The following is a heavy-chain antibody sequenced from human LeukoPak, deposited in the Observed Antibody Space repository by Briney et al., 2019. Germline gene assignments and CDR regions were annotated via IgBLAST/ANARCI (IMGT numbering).Heavy chain of an antibody. CDR1: GGSFSGYY. V-gene: IGHV4-34*01. Sequence: SETLSLTCAVYGGSFSGYYWSWIRQPPGKGLEWIGEINHSGSTNYNVSLKSRVTISVDTSKKQFSLKMSSVTAADTAVYYCARTTYARFFDLWGRGTLVTVSS. CDR3: ARTTYARFFDL. D-gene: IGHD1-1*01. CDR2: INHSGST. J-gene: IGHJ2*01.